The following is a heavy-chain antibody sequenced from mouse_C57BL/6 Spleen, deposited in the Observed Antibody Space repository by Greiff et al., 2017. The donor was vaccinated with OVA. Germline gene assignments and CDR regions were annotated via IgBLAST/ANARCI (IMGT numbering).Heavy chain of an antibody. J-gene: IGHJ3*01. CDR3: ARSGAMVTAGRFAY. V-gene: IGHV1-18*01. Sequence: EVQLQQSGPELVKPGASVKIPCKASGYTFTDYNMDWVKQSHGKSLEWIGDINPNNGGTIYNQKFKGKATLTVDKSSSTAYMELRSLTSEDTAVYYCARSGAMVTAGRFAYWGQGTLVTVSA. CDR2: INPNNGGT. CDR1: GYTFTDYN. D-gene: IGHD2-2*01.